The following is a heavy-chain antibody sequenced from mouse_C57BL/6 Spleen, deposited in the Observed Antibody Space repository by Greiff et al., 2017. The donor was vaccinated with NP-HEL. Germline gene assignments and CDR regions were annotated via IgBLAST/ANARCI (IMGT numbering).Heavy chain of an antibody. CDR3: ARRQGSFDY. CDR2: IDPSDSYT. CDR1: GYTFTSYW. V-gene: IGHV1-69*01. Sequence: VQLQQPGAELVMPGASVKLSCKASGYTFTSYWMHWVKQRPGQGLEWIGEIDPSDSYTNYNQKFKGKSTLTVDKSSSTAYMQLSSLTSEDSAVYYCARRQGSFDYWGQGTTLTVSS. J-gene: IGHJ2*01.